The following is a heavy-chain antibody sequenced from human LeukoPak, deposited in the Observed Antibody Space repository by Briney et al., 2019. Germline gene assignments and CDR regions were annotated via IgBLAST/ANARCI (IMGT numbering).Heavy chain of an antibody. Sequence: ASVTVSCKASGYTFTGYYLHWVRQPPGQGLEWMGWINPNSGGTNYSQKFQGRVTMTRDTSISTAYMELSSLRSDDTAMYYCATRGEGSSWTFDYWGQGTLVTVSS. CDR1: GYTFTGYY. CDR3: ATRGEGSSWTFDY. J-gene: IGHJ4*02. CDR2: INPNSGGT. V-gene: IGHV1-2*02. D-gene: IGHD6-13*01.